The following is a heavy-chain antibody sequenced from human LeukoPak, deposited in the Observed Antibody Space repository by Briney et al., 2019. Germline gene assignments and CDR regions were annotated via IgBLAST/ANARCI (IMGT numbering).Heavy chain of an antibody. V-gene: IGHV3-64D*06. CDR1: GLTFSSYA. Sequence: PGGSLRLSCAASGLTFSSYAMSWVRQAPGKGLEYVSAISPNGGSTYYADSVKGRFSISRDNSKNTLYLQMSSLRAEDTAVYYCVPKGTEGYWGQGTLVTVSS. J-gene: IGHJ4*02. CDR3: VPKGTEGY. CDR2: ISPNGGST.